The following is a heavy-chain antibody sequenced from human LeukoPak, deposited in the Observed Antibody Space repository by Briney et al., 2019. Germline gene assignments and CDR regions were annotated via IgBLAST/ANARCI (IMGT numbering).Heavy chain of an antibody. V-gene: IGHV3-23*01. CDR2: ISGSGGST. Sequence: GGSLRLSCAASGFTFSSYAMSWVRQAPGKGLEWVSAISGSGGSTYYADSVKGRFTISRDNSKNTLYLQMNSLRAEDTAVYYCAKDKSDCGGDCHPQNYFDYWGQGTLVTVSS. CDR1: GFTFSSYA. D-gene: IGHD2-21*02. J-gene: IGHJ4*02. CDR3: AKDKSDCGGDCHPQNYFDY.